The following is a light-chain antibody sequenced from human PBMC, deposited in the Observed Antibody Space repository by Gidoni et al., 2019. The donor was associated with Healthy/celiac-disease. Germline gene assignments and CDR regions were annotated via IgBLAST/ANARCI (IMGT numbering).Light chain of an antibody. CDR2: DAS. J-gene: IGKJ4*01. V-gene: IGKV3-11*01. CDR1: PSVSSY. Sequence: VLTQSPATLSLSPGERATLSCRASPSVSSYLAWYQQKPGQAPRLLIYDASNRATGIPARFSGSGSGTDFTLTISSLEPEDFAVYYCQQRSNWPPTFGGGTKVEIK. CDR3: QQRSNWPPT.